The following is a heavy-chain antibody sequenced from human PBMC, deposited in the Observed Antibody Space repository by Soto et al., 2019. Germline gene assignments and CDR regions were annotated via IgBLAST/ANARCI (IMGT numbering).Heavy chain of an antibody. D-gene: IGHD3-10*01. CDR3: ARSRSWDGLDF. J-gene: IGHJ3*01. CDR1: GGSVSSGDFS. V-gene: IGHV4-30-2*01. Sequence: SETLSLTCAVSGGSVSSGDFSWCWIRQPPGKGLEWVGYIYHSGTTYYHPSLKRRLTISLDRSNNQFSLKLASVTAADSAVYFCARSRSWDGLDFWGQGALVTVSS. CDR2: IYHSGTT.